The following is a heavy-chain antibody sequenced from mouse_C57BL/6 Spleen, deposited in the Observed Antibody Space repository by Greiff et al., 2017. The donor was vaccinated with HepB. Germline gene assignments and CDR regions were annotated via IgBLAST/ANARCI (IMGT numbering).Heavy chain of an antibody. D-gene: IGHD2-3*01. CDR2: IYPRSGNT. Sequence: VMLVESGAELARPGASVKLSCKASGYTFTSYGISWVKQRTGQGLEWIGEIYPRSGNTYYNEKFKGKATLTADKSSSTAYMELRSLTSEDSAVYFCASAFYDGYSDYWGQGTTLTVSS. V-gene: IGHV1-81*01. CDR3: ASAFYDGYSDY. J-gene: IGHJ2*01. CDR1: GYTFTSYG.